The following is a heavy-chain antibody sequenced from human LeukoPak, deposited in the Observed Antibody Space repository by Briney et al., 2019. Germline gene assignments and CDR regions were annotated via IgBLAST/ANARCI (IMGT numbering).Heavy chain of an antibody. J-gene: IGHJ4*02. V-gene: IGHV2-5*02. Sequence: SGPTLVKPTQTLTLTCTFSGFSLSTSGVGVGWIRQPPGKALEWLALIYWDDDKRYSPSLKSRLAITKDTSKNQVVLTMTNMDPVDTATYYCARGRFGELYLDYWGQGTLVTVSS. CDR2: IYWDDDK. CDR3: ARGRFGELYLDY. CDR1: GFSLSTSGVG. D-gene: IGHD3-10*01.